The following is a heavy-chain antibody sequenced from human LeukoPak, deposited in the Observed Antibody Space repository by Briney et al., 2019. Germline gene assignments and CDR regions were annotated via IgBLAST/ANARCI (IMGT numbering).Heavy chain of an antibody. V-gene: IGHV4-34*01. CDR2: ISHSGST. CDR1: GGSFSGYY. D-gene: IGHD2-15*01. J-gene: IGHJ4*02. Sequence: PSETLSLTCAVYGGSFSGYYWSWIRQPPGKGLEWIGEISHSGSTNYNPSLKSRVTISVDTSKNQFSLKLSSVTAADTAVYYCARKIYCSGGSCQEGHLDYWGQGTLVTVSS. CDR3: ARKIYCSGGSCQEGHLDY.